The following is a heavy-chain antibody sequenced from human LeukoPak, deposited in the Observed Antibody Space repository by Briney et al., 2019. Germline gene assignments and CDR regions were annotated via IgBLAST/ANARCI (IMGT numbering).Heavy chain of an antibody. D-gene: IGHD6-13*01. Sequence: ASXXXSCKASGGTLSSYAISWVRQAPGQGVEWMGRIIPIFGTANYAQKFQGRVTITKEEAKSTDYMELSSLRSEDTAVYYCARDREATTWLYSSSWYFDYWGQGTLVTVSS. CDR2: IIPIFGTA. CDR1: GGTLSSYA. J-gene: IGHJ4*02. CDR3: ARDREATTWLYSSSWYFDY. V-gene: IGHV1-69*05.